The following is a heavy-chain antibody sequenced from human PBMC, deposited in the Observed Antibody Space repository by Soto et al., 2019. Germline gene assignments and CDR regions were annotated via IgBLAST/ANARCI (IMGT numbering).Heavy chain of an antibody. Sequence: QVQLVQSGAEVKKPGASVKVSCKASGYTFTSYDVIWVRQATGQGLEWMGWMNPNSGNTGYAQNFQDRVTMTRNTPISTAYMDVNDLISEDTTVYYCARSRGDGGMDVWGQGTTVTVSS. D-gene: IGHD3-10*01. V-gene: IGHV1-8*01. J-gene: IGHJ6*02. CDR1: GYTFTSYD. CDR2: MNPNSGNT. CDR3: ARSRGDGGMDV.